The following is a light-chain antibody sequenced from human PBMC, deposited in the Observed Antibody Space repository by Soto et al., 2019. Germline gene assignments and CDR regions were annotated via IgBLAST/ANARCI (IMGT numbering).Light chain of an antibody. CDR2: KDS. J-gene: IGLJ3*02. CDR1: RSNIGSHY. V-gene: IGLV1-47*01. Sequence: QAVVTQPPSASGAPGQWVTISCSGSRSNIGSHYISWYQHLPGTAPKLLIYKDSQRPSGVPDRFSGSKSGTSASLAIGGLRSEDEGSYYCATWDDSLGRRVLFGGGTMLTVL. CDR3: ATWDDSLGRRVL.